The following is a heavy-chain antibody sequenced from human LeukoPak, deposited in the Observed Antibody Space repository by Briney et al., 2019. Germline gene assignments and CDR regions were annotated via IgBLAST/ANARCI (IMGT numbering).Heavy chain of an antibody. J-gene: IGHJ4*02. CDR3: AKDMEGSSQGY. CDR2: VSWNSGSI. D-gene: IGHD6-6*01. Sequence: GGSLRLSCAVSGFTFDDYAMHWVRHAPGKGLDLVSGVSWNSGSIAYADSVMGQFTISRDNAKNSLYLQVNSLRAEDTALYYCAKDMEGSSQGYGGQGTRV. V-gene: IGHV3-9*01. CDR1: GFTFDDYA.